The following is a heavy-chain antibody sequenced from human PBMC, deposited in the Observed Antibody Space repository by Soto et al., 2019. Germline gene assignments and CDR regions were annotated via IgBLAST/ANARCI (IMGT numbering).Heavy chain of an antibody. J-gene: IGHJ5*02. D-gene: IGHD3-3*01. CDR2: IYYSGST. CDR3: ARAPVLRFLEWFPSWFDP. CDR1: GGSISSGDYY. V-gene: IGHV4-30-4*01. Sequence: SETLSLTCTVSGGSISSGDYYWSWIRQPPWKGLEWIGYIYYSGSTYYNPSLKSRVTISVDTSKNQFSLKLSSVTAADTAVYYCARAPVLRFLEWFPSWFDPWGQGTLVTVSS.